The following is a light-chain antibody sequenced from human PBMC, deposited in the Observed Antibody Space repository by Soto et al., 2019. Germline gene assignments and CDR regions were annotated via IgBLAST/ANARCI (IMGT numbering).Light chain of an antibody. CDR3: QQRSNWPPRLT. Sequence: EIVLTQSPATLPLSTGERATLSSRASQSVSSYLAWYQQKSGQAPRLLIYDASNSATGIPDRFSGSGSGTDFTLTISSLGPEDFGGYYGQQRSNWPPRLTFGGGNKVEIK. J-gene: IGKJ4*01. CDR2: DAS. V-gene: IGKV3-11*01. CDR1: QSVSSY.